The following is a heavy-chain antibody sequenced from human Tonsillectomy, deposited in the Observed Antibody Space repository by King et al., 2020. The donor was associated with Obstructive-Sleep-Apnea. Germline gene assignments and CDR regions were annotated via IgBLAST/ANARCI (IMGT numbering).Heavy chain of an antibody. CDR2: ISGSGVST. D-gene: IGHD3-9*01. CDR3: ATGRYDILTGYYPPFDY. J-gene: IGHJ4*02. V-gene: IGHV3-23*04. CDR1: VFTFSSYA. Sequence: VQLVESGGGLGQPGGALRLSCAASVFTFSSYAMSWGRQAPGKGLEWVSAISGSGVSTCYADSVKGRFTISRENSKNRRYLQMNSLRAEDTAVYYCATGRYDILTGYYPPFDYWGQGTLVTVSS.